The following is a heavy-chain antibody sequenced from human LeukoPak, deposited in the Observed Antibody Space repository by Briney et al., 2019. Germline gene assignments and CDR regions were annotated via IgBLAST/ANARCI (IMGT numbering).Heavy chain of an antibody. CDR2: IGTAGDT. Sequence: PGGSLRLSCAASGFTFTNYGMHWVRQAIGKGLEWVSGIGTAGDTYYPGSVKGRFTISRENAKNSMYLQMNSLRAEDTAVYYCAKIGGNVVFWGQGTLVTVSS. V-gene: IGHV3-13*01. CDR3: AKIGGNVVF. D-gene: IGHD4-23*01. CDR1: GFTFTNYG. J-gene: IGHJ4*02.